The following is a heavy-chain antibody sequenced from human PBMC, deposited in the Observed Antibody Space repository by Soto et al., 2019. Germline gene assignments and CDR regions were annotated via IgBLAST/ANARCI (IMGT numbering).Heavy chain of an antibody. Sequence: ASVKVSCKASGYTFTGYYMHWVRQAPGQGLEWMGWINPNGGGTNYAQKFQGRVTMTRDTSISTAYMELSRLRSDDTAVYYWAREAGWGSYRPRSQGTPGTASS. D-gene: IGHD1-26*01. V-gene: IGHV1-2*02. J-gene: IGHJ5*02. CDR3: AREAGWGSYRP. CDR1: GYTFTGYY. CDR2: INPNGGGT.